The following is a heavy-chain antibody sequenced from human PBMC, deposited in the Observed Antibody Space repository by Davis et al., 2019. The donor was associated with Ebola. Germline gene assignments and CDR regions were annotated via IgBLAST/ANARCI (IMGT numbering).Heavy chain of an antibody. J-gene: IGHJ4*02. Sequence: SQTLSLTCAVYGGSFSGYYWSWIRQPPGKGLEWIGYIYYSGSTYYNPSLKSRVTISVDTSKNQFSLKLSSVTAADTAVYYCASYHGKRAAVDYWGQGTLVTVSS. CDR3: ASYHGKRAAVDY. V-gene: IGHV4-34*01. CDR1: GGSFSGYY. D-gene: IGHD3-16*02. CDR2: IYYSGST.